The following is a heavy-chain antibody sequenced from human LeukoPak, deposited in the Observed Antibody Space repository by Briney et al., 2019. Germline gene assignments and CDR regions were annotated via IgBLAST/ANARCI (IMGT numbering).Heavy chain of an antibody. CDR3: AREGGLWFGEPSMDV. V-gene: IGHV3-11*04. CDR2: ISSSGSTI. J-gene: IGHJ6*03. CDR1: GFTFTNAW. D-gene: IGHD3-10*01. Sequence: GGSLRLSCVASGFTFTNAWMSWVRQAPGKGLEWVSYISSSGSTIYYADSVKGRFTISRDNAKNSLYLQMNSLRAEDTAVYYCAREGGLWFGEPSMDVWGKGTTVTISS.